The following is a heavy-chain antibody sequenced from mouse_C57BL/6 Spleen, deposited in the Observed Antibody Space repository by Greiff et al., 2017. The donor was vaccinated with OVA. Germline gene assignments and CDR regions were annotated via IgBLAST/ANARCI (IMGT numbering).Heavy chain of an antibody. V-gene: IGHV7-3*01. CDR2: IRNKANGYTT. J-gene: IGHJ4*01. CDR3: ARLPLSTVVANYAMDY. D-gene: IGHD1-1*01. Sequence: EVQLVESGGGLVQPGGSLSLSCAASGFTFTDYYMSWVRQPPGKALEWWGFIRNKANGYTTEYSASVKGRFTISRDNSQNILYLQMNALRAEDSATYYCARLPLSTVVANYAMDYWGQGTSVTVSS. CDR1: GFTFTDYY.